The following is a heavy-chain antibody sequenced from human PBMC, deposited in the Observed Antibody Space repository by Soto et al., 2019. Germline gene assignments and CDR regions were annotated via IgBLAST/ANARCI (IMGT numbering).Heavy chain of an antibody. CDR2: IYSGGST. CDR1: GFTVSSNY. Sequence: EVQLVESGGGLVQPGGSLRLSCAASGFTVSSNYMSWVRQAPGKGLEWVSVIYSGGSTYYADSVKGRFTISRDNSKNTLYLQMNSLRAEDTALYYCARVVGELDYYYYYYMDVWGKGTTVTVSS. V-gene: IGHV3-66*01. D-gene: IGHD6-13*01. J-gene: IGHJ6*03. CDR3: ARVVGELDYYYYYYMDV.